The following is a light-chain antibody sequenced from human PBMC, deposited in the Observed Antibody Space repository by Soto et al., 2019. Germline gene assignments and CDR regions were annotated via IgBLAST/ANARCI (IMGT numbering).Light chain of an antibody. CDR1: SGSIASNY. J-gene: IGLJ7*01. Sequence: NFMLTQPHSVSESPGKTVIISCTRSSGSIASNYVQWYQPRPGSSPTTVIYEDNQRPSGVPDRFSGSIDSSSNSASLTISGLETEDEADYYCQSYDATNQVFRGGTQLTVL. CDR3: QSYDATNQV. CDR2: EDN. V-gene: IGLV6-57*01.